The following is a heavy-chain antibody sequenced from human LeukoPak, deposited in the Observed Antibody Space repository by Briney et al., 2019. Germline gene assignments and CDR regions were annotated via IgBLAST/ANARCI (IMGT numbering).Heavy chain of an antibody. V-gene: IGHV1-69*04. J-gene: IGHJ4*02. CDR2: IIPILGIA. CDR3: ARDRDGYPY. D-gene: IGHD5-24*01. CDR1: GGTFSSYA. Sequence: SGTLSCKASGGTFSSYAISWVRQAPGQGLEWMGRIIPILGIANYAQKFQGRVTITADRSTSTAYMELSSLRSEDTAVYYCARDRDGYPYWGQGTLVAVSS.